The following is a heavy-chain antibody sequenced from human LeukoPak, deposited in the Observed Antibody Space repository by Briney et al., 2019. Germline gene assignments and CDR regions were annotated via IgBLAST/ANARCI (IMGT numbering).Heavy chain of an antibody. CDR1: GFTFSSYA. J-gene: IGHJ4*02. CDR3: AKGLLPSSGWSRGFDY. D-gene: IGHD6-19*01. Sequence: GGSLRLSCAASGFTFSSYAMSWVRQAPGKGLEWVSGISGSGGSTYYADSVKGRFTISRDNSKNTLYLQMNSLRAEDTAVYYCAKGLLPSSGWSRGFDYWGQGTLVTVSS. CDR2: ISGSGGST. V-gene: IGHV3-23*01.